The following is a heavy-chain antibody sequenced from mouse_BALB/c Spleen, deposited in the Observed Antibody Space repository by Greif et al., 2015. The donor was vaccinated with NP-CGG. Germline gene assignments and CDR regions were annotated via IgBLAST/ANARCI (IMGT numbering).Heavy chain of an antibody. Sequence: EVKVVESGGGLVKPGGSLKLSCAASGFTFSDYYMYWVRQTPEKRLEWVATISDGGSYTYYPDSVKGRFTISRDNAKNNLYLQMSSLKSEDTAMYYCARDDGKGFAYWGQGTLVTVSA. J-gene: IGHJ3*01. CDR2: ISDGGSYT. CDR1: GFTFSDYY. D-gene: IGHD2-1*01. CDR3: ARDDGKGFAY. V-gene: IGHV5-4*02.